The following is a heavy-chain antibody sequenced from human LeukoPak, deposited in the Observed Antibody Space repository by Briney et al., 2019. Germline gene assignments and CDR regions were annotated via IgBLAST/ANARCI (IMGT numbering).Heavy chain of an antibody. CDR1: GGSISSYY. CDR3: AGHHPRNTVDF. CDR2: ISDIGSI. J-gene: IGHJ4*02. V-gene: IGHV4-59*08. Sequence: SETLSLTCTVSGGSISSYYWSWIRQPPGKGLEWIADISDIGSINYNPSLKSRVTISLDTSKNQFSLKLSSVTAADTAVYYCAGHHPRNTVDFWGQGTLVTVSS. D-gene: IGHD2/OR15-2a*01.